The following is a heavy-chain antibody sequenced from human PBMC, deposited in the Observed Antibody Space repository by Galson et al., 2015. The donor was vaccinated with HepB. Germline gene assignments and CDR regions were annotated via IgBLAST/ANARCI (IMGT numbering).Heavy chain of an antibody. CDR3: TSIAAAGTQIDY. Sequence: SLRLSCAASGFTFSGSATHWVRQASGKGLEWVGRIRSKANSYATAYAASVKGRFTISRDDSKNTAYLQMNSLKTEDTAVYYCTSIAAAGTQIDYWGQGTLVTVSS. D-gene: IGHD6-13*01. V-gene: IGHV3-73*01. CDR1: GFTFSGSA. CDR2: IRSKANSYAT. J-gene: IGHJ4*02.